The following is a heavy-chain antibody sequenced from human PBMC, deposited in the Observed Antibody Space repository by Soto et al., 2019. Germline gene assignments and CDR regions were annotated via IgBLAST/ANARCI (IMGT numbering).Heavy chain of an antibody. CDR2: IYYSGST. Sequence: SETLSLTCTVSGGSISSSSYYWGWIRQPPGKGLEWIGSIYYSGSTYYNPSLKSRVTISVDTSKNQFSLKLSSVTAADTAVYYCARRLNRGYGDYFYWGQGTLVTVSS. D-gene: IGHD4-17*01. J-gene: IGHJ4*02. CDR1: GGSISSSSYY. V-gene: IGHV4-39*01. CDR3: ARRLNRGYGDYFY.